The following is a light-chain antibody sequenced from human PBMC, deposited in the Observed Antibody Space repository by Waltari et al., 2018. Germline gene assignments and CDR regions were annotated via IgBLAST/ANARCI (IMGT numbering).Light chain of an antibody. CDR1: SGSVSTISY. CDR2: STN. Sequence: QTVVTQEPSFSVSPGGTVTLTCGLSSGSVSTISYPSWYQQTPGQAPRTLIYSTNTRSSGVPDRFSGSILGNKAALTITGAQADDESDYYCVLYMGSGIHWVFGGGTKLTVL. J-gene: IGLJ3*02. CDR3: VLYMGSGIHWV. V-gene: IGLV8-61*01.